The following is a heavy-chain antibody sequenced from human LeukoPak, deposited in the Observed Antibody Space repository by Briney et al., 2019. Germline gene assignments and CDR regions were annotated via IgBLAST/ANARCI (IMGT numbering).Heavy chain of an antibody. CDR2: ISGSGGST. J-gene: IGHJ5*02. CDR3: AKPRGYGDFGNWFDP. D-gene: IGHD4-17*01. Sequence: ARGSLRLSCAASGFTFSSYAMSWVRQAPGKGLEWVSAISGSGGSTYYADSVKGRFTISRDNSKNTLYLQMNSLRAEDTAVYYCAKPRGYGDFGNWFDPWGQGTLVTVSS. CDR1: GFTFSSYA. V-gene: IGHV3-23*01.